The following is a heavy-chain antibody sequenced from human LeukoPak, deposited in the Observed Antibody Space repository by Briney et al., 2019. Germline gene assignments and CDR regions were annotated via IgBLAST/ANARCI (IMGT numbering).Heavy chain of an antibody. D-gene: IGHD2-2*01. CDR3: ARYCSSISCHGDYYYIDV. CDR2: IYTGGST. V-gene: IGHV4-4*07. CDR1: GGSISSYY. J-gene: IGHJ6*03. Sequence: PSETLSLTCTVSGGSISSYYWSWIRQPAGKGLEWIGRIYTGGSTYYNPSLMGRVTISADKSKNQFSLKLRSVTAADTAVYYCARYCSSISCHGDYYYIDVWGKGTKVTVSS.